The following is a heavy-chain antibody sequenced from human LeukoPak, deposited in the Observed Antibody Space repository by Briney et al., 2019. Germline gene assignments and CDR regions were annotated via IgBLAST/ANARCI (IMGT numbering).Heavy chain of an antibody. V-gene: IGHV4-61*02. CDR2: IYTSGST. D-gene: IGHD3-3*01. CDR1: GGSISSGSYY. CDR3: ARGNDFWSGYPYYMDV. Sequence: TSQTLSLTCTVSGGSISSGSYYWSWIRQPAGKGLEWIGRIYTSGSTNYNPSLKSRVTISVDASKNQFSLKLSSVTAADTAVYYCARGNDFWSGYPYYMDVWGKGTTVTVSS. J-gene: IGHJ6*03.